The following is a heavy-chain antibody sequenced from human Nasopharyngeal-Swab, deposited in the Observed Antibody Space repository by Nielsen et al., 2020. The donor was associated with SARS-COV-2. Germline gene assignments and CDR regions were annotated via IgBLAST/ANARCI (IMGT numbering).Heavy chain of an antibody. D-gene: IGHD6-13*01. Sequence: GGSLRLSCAASGFTFSSYSMNWVRQAPGKGLEWVSSISSSSYIYYADSVKGRFTISRDNAKNSLYLQMNSLRAEDTAVCYCAREEGSSWHYFDYWGQGTLVTVSS. J-gene: IGHJ4*02. CDR1: GFTFSSYS. CDR3: AREEGSSWHYFDY. V-gene: IGHV3-21*01. CDR2: ISSSSYI.